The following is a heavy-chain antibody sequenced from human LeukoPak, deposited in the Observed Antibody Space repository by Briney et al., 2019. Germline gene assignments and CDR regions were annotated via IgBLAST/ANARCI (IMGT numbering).Heavy chain of an antibody. V-gene: IGHV4-31*03. Sequence: SQTLSLTCTVSGGSISRGGYYWSWIRQHPGKGLEWIGYIYYSGSTYYNPSLKSRVTISVDTSKNQFSLKLSSVTAADTAVYYCARDRQMFASGRVYFDCWGRGTLVTVSS. J-gene: IGHJ4*02. D-gene: IGHD3-10*01. CDR3: ARDRQMFASGRVYFDC. CDR1: GGSISRGGYY. CDR2: IYYSGST.